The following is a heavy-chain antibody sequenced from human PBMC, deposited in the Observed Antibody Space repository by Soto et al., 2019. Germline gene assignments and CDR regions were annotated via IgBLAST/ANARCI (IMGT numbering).Heavy chain of an antibody. CDR3: ARGPQKYYYDSSGYYLF. J-gene: IGHJ4*02. Sequence: ASVKVSFKASGGTFSSYAISWVRQAPGQGLEWMGGIIPIFGTANYAQKFQGRVTITADESTSTAYMELSSLRSEDTAVYYCARGPQKYYYDSSGYYLFWGQGTLVTVSS. V-gene: IGHV1-69*01. CDR2: IIPIFGTA. D-gene: IGHD3-22*01. CDR1: GGTFSSYA.